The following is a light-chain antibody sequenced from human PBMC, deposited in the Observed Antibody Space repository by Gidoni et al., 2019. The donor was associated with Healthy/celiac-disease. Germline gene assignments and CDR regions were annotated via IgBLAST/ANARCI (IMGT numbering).Light chain of an antibody. CDR3: RQYNDWDTWT. J-gene: IGKJ1*01. CDR2: GAS. V-gene: IGKV3-15*01. Sequence: EIVMSQSPATLSVSPGERATLSRRASQTVSTNLAWFQQKPGQAPRLVIYGASTRATSITARFSGRGSGTEFSLTISSLQSADFAVYFCRQYNDWDTWTFGQGTKVDIK. CDR1: QTVSTN.